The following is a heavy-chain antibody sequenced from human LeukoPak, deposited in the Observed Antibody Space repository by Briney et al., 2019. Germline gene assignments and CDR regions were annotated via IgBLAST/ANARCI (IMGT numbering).Heavy chain of an antibody. J-gene: IGHJ4*02. V-gene: IGHV3-48*04. Sequence: LPGGSLRLSCAASGFTFSNYAMSWVRQAPGKGLEWISHISGSGGTIYYADSVKGRFTISRDNVQNSLFLQMNSLRVEDTAVYYCARGNWGPDYWGQGTLVTVSS. CDR2: ISGSGGTI. CDR3: ARGNWGPDY. D-gene: IGHD7-27*01. CDR1: GFTFSNYA.